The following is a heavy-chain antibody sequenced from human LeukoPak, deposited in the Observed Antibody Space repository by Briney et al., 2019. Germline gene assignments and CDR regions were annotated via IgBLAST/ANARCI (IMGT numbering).Heavy chain of an antibody. CDR3: ANSKVADFHY. CDR2: ITGSGGST. V-gene: IGHV3-23*01. D-gene: IGHD6-19*01. Sequence: GGSLRLSCTASGFTFNLYAMTWVRQAPGKGLEWVSAITGSGGSTYYADSVKGRFTISRDNSKNTVYLQMNSLRVGDTAVYYCANSKVADFHYWGQGTRVTVSS. CDR1: GFTFNLYA. J-gene: IGHJ4*02.